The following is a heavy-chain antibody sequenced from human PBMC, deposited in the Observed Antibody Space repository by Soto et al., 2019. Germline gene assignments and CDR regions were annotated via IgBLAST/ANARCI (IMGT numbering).Heavy chain of an antibody. Sequence: GGSLRLSCAASGFTFSSYAMSWVRQAPGKGLEWVSAISGSGGSTYYADSVKGRFTISRDNAKNTLYLQMNSLRAEDTAVYYCASYSLIGGGEFDYWGQGTLVTVSS. V-gene: IGHV3-23*01. CDR2: ISGSGGST. CDR3: ASYSLIGGGEFDY. J-gene: IGHJ4*02. D-gene: IGHD2-15*01. CDR1: GFTFSSYA.